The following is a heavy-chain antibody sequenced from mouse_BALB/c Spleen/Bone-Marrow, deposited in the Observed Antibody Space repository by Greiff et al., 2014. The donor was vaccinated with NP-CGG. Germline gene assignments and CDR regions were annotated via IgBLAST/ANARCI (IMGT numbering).Heavy chain of an antibody. V-gene: IGHV2-2*02. Sequence: QVQLKESGPGLVQPSQSLSITCTVSGFSLTSYGVHWVRQSPGKGLGWLGVIWSGGSTDYNAAFISRLSISKDNSKSQVFFKMNSLQANDTAIYYCARNYYGSSYWYFDVWGAGTTVTVSS. CDR2: IWSGGST. D-gene: IGHD1-1*01. CDR1: GFSLTSYG. J-gene: IGHJ1*01. CDR3: ARNYYGSSYWYFDV.